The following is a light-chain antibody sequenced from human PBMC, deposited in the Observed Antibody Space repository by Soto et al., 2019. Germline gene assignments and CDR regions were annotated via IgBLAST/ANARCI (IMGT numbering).Light chain of an antibody. Sequence: EIVMTQSPATLSVSPGERATLSCRASQDININLAWYQQKAGQAPRLLIYGASSRATGIPDRFSGSGSGTDFTLTISRLEPEDFAVYYCQQYGSSPLWTFGQGTKVDIK. CDR3: QQYGSSPLWT. CDR2: GAS. J-gene: IGKJ1*01. CDR1: QDININ. V-gene: IGKV3-20*01.